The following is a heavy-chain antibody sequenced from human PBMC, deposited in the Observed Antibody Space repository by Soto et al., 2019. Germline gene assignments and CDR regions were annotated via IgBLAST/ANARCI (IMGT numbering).Heavy chain of an antibody. CDR2: ISYDGSNN. CDR3: AKDLEREGNCFYYYYGVDV. V-gene: IGHV3-30*18. J-gene: IGHJ6*02. D-gene: IGHD2-21*01. Sequence: PGGSLRLSCAASGFTFSNYGMQWVRQAPGKGLEWVAVISYDGSNNHYADSVRGRFTISRDNSKNTLYLQMNSLRAEDTAVYYCAKDLEREGNCFYYYYGVDVWGQGTTVTVSS. CDR1: GFTFSNYG.